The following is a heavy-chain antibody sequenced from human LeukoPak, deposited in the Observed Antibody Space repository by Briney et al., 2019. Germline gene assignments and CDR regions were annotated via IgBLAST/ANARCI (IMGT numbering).Heavy chain of an antibody. J-gene: IGHJ4*02. Sequence: GGSLRLSCAASGFTFSSYGMSWVREAPGEGLEWVSAISGSGGSTYYADSVKVRFTISRDNSKNTLYLQMNSRRAEDTAVYYCAKPSLWFGELLHYFDHWGQGTLVTVSS. CDR2: ISGSGGST. CDR1: GFTFSSYG. CDR3: AKPSLWFGELLHYFDH. D-gene: IGHD3-10*01. V-gene: IGHV3-23*01.